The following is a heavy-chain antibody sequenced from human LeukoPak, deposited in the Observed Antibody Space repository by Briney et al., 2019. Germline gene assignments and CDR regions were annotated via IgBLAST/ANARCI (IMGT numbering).Heavy chain of an antibody. CDR3: ARGVPTTNFDY. CDR1: GFTVSSSY. D-gene: IGHD5-12*01. CDR2: IYGGGGNT. Sequence: GGSLRLSCAASGFTVSSSYMSWVRQAPGEGLEWVSIIYGGGGNTYYADSVKGRFTISRDTSKNTLYLQMNTLRVEDTAVYYCARGVPTTNFDYWGQGTLVTVSS. J-gene: IGHJ4*02. V-gene: IGHV3-66*02.